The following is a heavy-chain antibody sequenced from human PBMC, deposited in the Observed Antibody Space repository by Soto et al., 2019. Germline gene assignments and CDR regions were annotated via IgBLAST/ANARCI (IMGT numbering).Heavy chain of an antibody. J-gene: IGHJ6*02. Sequence: QVQLVQSGAEMKEPGSSVKVSCKTSGGTFSSSAISWLRQAPGQGLEWMGGIIPLFRTPDYAQKFQGRVTIAADESTSTAYMELSSLRSEDTGVYYCARDNDRLQLGGNYYYILDVGGQGTTITVSS. D-gene: IGHD4-4*01. CDR1: GGTFSSSA. CDR2: IIPLFRTP. CDR3: ARDNDRLQLGGNYYYILDV. V-gene: IGHV1-69*12.